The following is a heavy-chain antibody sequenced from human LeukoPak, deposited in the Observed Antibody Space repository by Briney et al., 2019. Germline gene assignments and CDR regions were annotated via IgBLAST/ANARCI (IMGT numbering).Heavy chain of an antibody. D-gene: IGHD3-22*01. CDR2: IYSGGNT. CDR1: GFTVSSNY. V-gene: IGHV3-53*01. Sequence: PGGSLRLSCAASGFTVSSNYMRWVRQAPGKGLEWVSVIYSGGNTRYADSVKGRFTISRDSSKHTLLLKIKKLKAEDTAVHYCARDSGGDDSIGYYVFDYWGQGTLVTVSS. J-gene: IGHJ4*02. CDR3: ARDSGGDDSIGYYVFDY.